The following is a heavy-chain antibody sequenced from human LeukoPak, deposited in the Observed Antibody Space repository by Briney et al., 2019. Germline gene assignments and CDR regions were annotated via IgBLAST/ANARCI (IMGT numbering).Heavy chain of an antibody. J-gene: IGHJ5*02. V-gene: IGHV4-30-4*01. CDR3: ARVATRRWFDP. CDR2: IYYSGST. Sequence: SQTLSLTCTVSGGSISSGDYYWSWIRQPPGKGPEWIGYIYYSGSTYYNPSLKSRVTISVDTSKNQFSLKLSSVTAADTAVYYCARVATRRWFDPWGQGTLVTVSS. CDR1: GGSISSGDYY. D-gene: IGHD1-26*01.